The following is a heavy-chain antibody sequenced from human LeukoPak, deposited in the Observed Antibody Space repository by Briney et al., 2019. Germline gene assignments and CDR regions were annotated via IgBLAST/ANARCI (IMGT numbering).Heavy chain of an antibody. V-gene: IGHV3-23*01. J-gene: IGHJ4*02. CDR1: GFTFSSYA. Sequence: GGSLRLSCAASGFTFSSYAMGWVRQAPGKGLEWVSAISGSGYSPNYADSVKGRFTISRDNSKNTLYLQMNNLRAEDTAIYYCAKLGSGSYYRFDYWGQGTLVTVSS. CDR3: AKLGSGSYYRFDY. CDR2: ISGSGYSP. D-gene: IGHD1-26*01.